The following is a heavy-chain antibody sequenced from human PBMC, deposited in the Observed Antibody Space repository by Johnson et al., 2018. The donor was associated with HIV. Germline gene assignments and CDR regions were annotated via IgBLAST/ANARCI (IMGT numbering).Heavy chain of an antibody. Sequence: VQLVESGGGVVQPGRSLRLSCAASGFTFSSYGMHWVRQAPGKGLEWVAGTWYDGTKKNYADSVKGRFTISRDNSKNTLHLQMNSLRAEDTAVYYCARGGSYLTLDDAFDIWGQGTMVTVSS. CDR1: GFTFSSYG. J-gene: IGHJ3*02. CDR2: TWYDGTKK. CDR3: ARGGSYLTLDDAFDI. V-gene: IGHV3-33*01. D-gene: IGHD1-26*01.